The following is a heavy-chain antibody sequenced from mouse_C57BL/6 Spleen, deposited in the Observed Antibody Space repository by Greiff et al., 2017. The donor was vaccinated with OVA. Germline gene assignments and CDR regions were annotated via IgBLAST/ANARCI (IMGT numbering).Heavy chain of an antibody. D-gene: IGHD1-1*01. Sequence: GGGLVQPKGSLKLSCAASGFSFNTYAMNWVRQAPGKGLEWVARIRSKSNNYATYYADSVKDRFTISRDDSESMLYLQMNNLKTEDTAMYYCVREVYYYGSSYPYWYFDVWGTGTTVTVSS. V-gene: IGHV10-1*01. CDR3: VREVYYYGSSYPYWYFDV. CDR1: GFSFNTYA. CDR2: IRSKSNNYAT. J-gene: IGHJ1*03.